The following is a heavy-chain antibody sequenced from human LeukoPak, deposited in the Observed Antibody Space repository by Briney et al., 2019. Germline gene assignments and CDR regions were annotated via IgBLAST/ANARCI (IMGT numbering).Heavy chain of an antibody. D-gene: IGHD2-8*01. CDR3: VKAGMVGSRYYFDY. Sequence: GGSLRLSCSASGFTFSSYAMHWVRQAPGKGLEYVSAISSIGGSTYYADSVKGRFTISRDNSKNTLYLQMSSLRAEDTAVYYCVKAGMVGSRYYFDYWGQGTLVTVSS. V-gene: IGHV3-64D*06. J-gene: IGHJ4*02. CDR1: GFTFSSYA. CDR2: ISSIGGST.